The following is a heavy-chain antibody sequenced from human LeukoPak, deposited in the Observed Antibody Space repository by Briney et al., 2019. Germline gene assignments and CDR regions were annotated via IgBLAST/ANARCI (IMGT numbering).Heavy chain of an antibody. CDR3: ARGFYGDYEVAFDY. D-gene: IGHD4-17*01. CDR2: IKQDGSEK. J-gene: IGHJ4*02. Sequence: GGSLRLSCAASGFTFSSYWMSWVRQAPGKGLEWVANIKQDGSEKYYVDSVKGRFTISSDNAKNSLYLQMNSLRAEDTAVYYCARGFYGDYEVAFDYWGQGTLVTVSS. V-gene: IGHV3-7*01. CDR1: GFTFSSYW.